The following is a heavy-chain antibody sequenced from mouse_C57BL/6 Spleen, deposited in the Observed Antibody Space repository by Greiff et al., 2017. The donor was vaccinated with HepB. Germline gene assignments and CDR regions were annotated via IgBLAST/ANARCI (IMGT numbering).Heavy chain of an antibody. Sequence: QVQLQQPGAELVKPGASVKMSCKASGYTFTSYWITWVKQRPGQGLEWIGDIYPGSGSTNYNEKFKSKATLTVDTSSSTAYMQLSSLTSEDSAVYDCARTRGKLYYFDYWGQGTTLTVSS. V-gene: IGHV1-55*01. J-gene: IGHJ2*01. CDR1: GYTFTSYW. CDR2: IYPGSGST. CDR3: ARTRGKLYYFDY. D-gene: IGHD4-1*01.